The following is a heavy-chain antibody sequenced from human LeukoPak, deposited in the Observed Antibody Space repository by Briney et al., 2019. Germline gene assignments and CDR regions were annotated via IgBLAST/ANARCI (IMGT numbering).Heavy chain of an antibody. D-gene: IGHD3-22*01. CDR2: ISLSGGRT. CDR1: GFTFSNYV. J-gene: IGHJ4*02. V-gene: IGHV3-23*01. Sequence: GGSLRLSCAASGFTFSNYVMSWVRQAPGKGLEWVSRISLSGGRTYFADSVKGRFTISRDNSKNTLYLQMNSLRAEDTAVYYCAKGDYYDSGGYRGYFDYWGQGTLVTVSS. CDR3: AKGDYYDSGGYRGYFDY.